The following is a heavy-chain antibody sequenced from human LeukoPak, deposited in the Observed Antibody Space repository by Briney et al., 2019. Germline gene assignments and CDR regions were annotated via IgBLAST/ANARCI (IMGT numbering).Heavy chain of an antibody. CDR3: ARERGYSYGPDY. J-gene: IGHJ4*02. Sequence: GESLRLSCAASGFTFSGSGMHWVRQAPGKGLEWVAFIRYHGSDKYYADSVKGRFTISRDNSKNTLYLQMNSLRPEDTSVYYCARERGYSYGPDYWGQGTLVTVSS. CDR2: IRYHGSDK. CDR1: GFTFSGSG. D-gene: IGHD5-18*01. V-gene: IGHV3-30*02.